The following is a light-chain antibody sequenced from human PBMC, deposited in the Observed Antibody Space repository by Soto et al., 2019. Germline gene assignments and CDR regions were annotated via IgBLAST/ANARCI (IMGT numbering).Light chain of an antibody. Sequence: EIVLTQSPAYLSLAPGERVTLSCRASQSITTYLAWHQKKPGQTPRLLIYDTFNRATGIPDRFSGGGSGTDFTLTISSLETEDSAVYYCQQRSSWPPEFTFGKGTRVEIK. CDR3: QQRSSWPPEFT. V-gene: IGKV3-11*01. J-gene: IGKJ2*01. CDR1: QSITTY. CDR2: DTF.